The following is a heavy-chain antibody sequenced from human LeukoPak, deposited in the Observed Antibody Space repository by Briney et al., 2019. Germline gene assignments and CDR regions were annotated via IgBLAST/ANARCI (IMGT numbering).Heavy chain of an antibody. Sequence: ASVKVSCKASGYTFTSYGISWVRQAPGQGLEWMGWISAYNGNTNYAQKLQGRVTMTTDTSTSTAYMELRSLRSDDTAVYYCAGDGEHDYGQRYYYYYGMDVWGQGGKVTVSS. D-gene: IGHD4-17*01. V-gene: IGHV1-18*01. CDR1: GYTFTSYG. CDR3: AGDGEHDYGQRYYYYYGMDV. CDR2: ISAYNGNT. J-gene: IGHJ6*02.